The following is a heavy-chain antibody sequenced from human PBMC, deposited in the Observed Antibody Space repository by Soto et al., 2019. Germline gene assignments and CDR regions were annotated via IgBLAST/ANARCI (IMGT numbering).Heavy chain of an antibody. D-gene: IGHD5-18*01. Sequence: SQTLSLPCAISGDSVSSNSAAWNWIRQSPSRGLEWLGRTYYRSKWYNDYAVSVKSRITINPDTSKNTLYLQMNSLRAEDTAVYYCARGGQYSVTRYYYYGMDVWGQGTTVTVSS. V-gene: IGHV6-1*01. J-gene: IGHJ6*02. CDR3: ARGGQYSVTRYYYYGMDV. CDR2: TYYRSKWYN. CDR1: GDSVSSNSAA.